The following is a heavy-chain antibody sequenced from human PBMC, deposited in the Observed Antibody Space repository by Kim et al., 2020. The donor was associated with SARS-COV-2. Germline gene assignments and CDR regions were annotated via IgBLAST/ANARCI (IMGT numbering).Heavy chain of an antibody. CDR1: GGSISSYY. CDR2: IYYSGST. Sequence: SETLSLTCTVSGGSISSYYWCWIRQPPGKGLERIGYIYYSGSTNYNHSLTIRGTISVDTSKNQFSLKLSPVTAADTAAYYCARDGMYCSSTSCYPRSYWYFDLWGRGALVTVSS. J-gene: IGHJ2*01. V-gene: IGHV4-59*01. D-gene: IGHD2-2*01. CDR3: ARDGMYCSSTSCYPRSYWYFDL.